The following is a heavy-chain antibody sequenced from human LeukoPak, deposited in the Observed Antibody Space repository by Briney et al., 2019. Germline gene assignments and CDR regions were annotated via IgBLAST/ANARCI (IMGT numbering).Heavy chain of an antibody. CDR2: IRSKANSYAT. J-gene: IGHJ3*02. CDR3: TRRGPWELLSAFDI. CDR1: GFTFSGSA. V-gene: IGHV3-73*01. Sequence: GGSLRLSCAASGFTFSGSAMHWVRQASGKGLEWVGRIRSKANSYATAYAASVKGRFTISRDDSKNTAYLQMNSLKTEDTAVYYCTRRGPWELLSAFDIWGQGTMVTVSS. D-gene: IGHD1-26*01.